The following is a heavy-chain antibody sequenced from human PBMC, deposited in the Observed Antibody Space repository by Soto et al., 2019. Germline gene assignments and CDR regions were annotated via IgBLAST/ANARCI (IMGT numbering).Heavy chain of an antibody. CDR3: AKGRSYYYYYGVDA. V-gene: IGHV3-23*01. CDR2: IIDSGAST. J-gene: IGHJ6*02. Sequence: SLRLSFAASVFTVTRFAIGCRRQAPGKGLEWVSDIIDSGASTYYAASVKGRFTISSDNSKSTLYLQMNSLRAEDTALYYCAKGRSYYYYYGVDAWGQGTTVTVSS. CDR1: VFTVTRFA.